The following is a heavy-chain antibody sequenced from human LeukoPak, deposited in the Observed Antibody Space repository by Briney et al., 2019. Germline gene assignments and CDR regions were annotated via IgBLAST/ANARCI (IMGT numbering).Heavy chain of an antibody. D-gene: IGHD1-26*01. J-gene: IGHJ4*02. Sequence: ASVKVSCKASGYTFADYSIHWVRQAPGQGLEWMGRINPNTGGAEYAPKFQGWVTMTRDTSISTAYVEVNRLISDDTAVYYCARDLTSTSHWEFDYWGQGTLVIVSS. CDR1: GYTFADYS. V-gene: IGHV1-2*04. CDR3: ARDLTSTSHWEFDY. CDR2: INPNTGGA.